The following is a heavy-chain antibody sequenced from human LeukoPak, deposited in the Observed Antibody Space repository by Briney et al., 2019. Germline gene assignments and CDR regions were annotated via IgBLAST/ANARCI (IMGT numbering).Heavy chain of an antibody. Sequence: GGSLRLSCEGSAFIFSGHWMNWVRQTPGKGLEWVASIKEDGSERQYVDSVKGRFSISRDNTKGSLFLQLNSLRAEDTAVYYCASSIAAAGTRYYYGMDVWGQGTTVTVSS. CDR1: AFIFSGHW. D-gene: IGHD6-13*01. CDR3: ASSIAAAGTRYYYGMDV. J-gene: IGHJ6*02. V-gene: IGHV3-7*03. CDR2: IKEDGSER.